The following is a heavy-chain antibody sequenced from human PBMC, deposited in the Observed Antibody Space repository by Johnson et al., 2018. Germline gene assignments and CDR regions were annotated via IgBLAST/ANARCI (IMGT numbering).Heavy chain of an antibody. CDR2: INPNSGGT. J-gene: IGHJ6*03. V-gene: IGHV1-2*04. CDR3: ARGFYSSSWYDGYYMDV. CDR1: GYTFTGYY. Sequence: LVESGAEVKKPGASVKVSCKASGYTFTGYYMHWVRQAPGQGLEWMGWINPNSGGTNYAQKFQGWVTMTRDTSISTAYMELSRLRSDDTAVYYCARGFYSSSWYDGYYMDVWGKGTTVTVSS. D-gene: IGHD6-13*01.